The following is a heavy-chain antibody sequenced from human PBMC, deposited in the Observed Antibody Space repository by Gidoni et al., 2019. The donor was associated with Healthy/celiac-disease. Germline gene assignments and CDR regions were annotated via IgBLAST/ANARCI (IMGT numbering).Heavy chain of an antibody. D-gene: IGHD5-12*01. Sequence: EVQLLESGGGLVQPGGSLRLSCAASGFTCSSYARRWVRQAPGKGLEGVSAISGSGGSTYYADSVKGRFTISRDNSKNTLYLQMNSLRAEDTAVYYCAKCRDGYNLDYFDYWGQGTLVTVSS. J-gene: IGHJ4*02. V-gene: IGHV3-23*01. CDR1: GFTCSSYA. CDR3: AKCRDGYNLDYFDY. CDR2: ISGSGGST.